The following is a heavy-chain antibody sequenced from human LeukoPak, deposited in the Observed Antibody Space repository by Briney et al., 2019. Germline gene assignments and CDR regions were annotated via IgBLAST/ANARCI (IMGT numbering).Heavy chain of an antibody. CDR3: ARGGVVVPAAEEVGFDP. D-gene: IGHD2-2*01. CDR1: GGSISSYY. V-gene: IGHV4-59*01. CDR2: IYYSGST. J-gene: IGHJ5*02. Sequence: SETLSLTCTVSGGSISSYYWSWIRQPPGKGLEWIGYIYYSGSTNYNPPLKSRVTISVDTYKNQFSLKLSSVTAADTAVYYCARGGVVVPAAEEVGFDPWGQGTLVTVSS.